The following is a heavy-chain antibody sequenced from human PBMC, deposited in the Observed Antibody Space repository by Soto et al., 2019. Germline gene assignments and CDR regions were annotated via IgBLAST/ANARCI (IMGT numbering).Heavy chain of an antibody. J-gene: IGHJ4*02. V-gene: IGHV3-23*01. CDR1: GFTFSSYA. Sequence: GGSLRLSCAASGFTFSSYAMSWVRQAPGKGLEWVSAISGSGGSTYYADSMKGRFTISRDNSKNTLYLQMNSLRAEDTAVYYCAKDRLRHYDSSGYYVHDFDYWGQGTLVTVSS. D-gene: IGHD3-22*01. CDR2: ISGSGGST. CDR3: AKDRLRHYDSSGYYVHDFDY.